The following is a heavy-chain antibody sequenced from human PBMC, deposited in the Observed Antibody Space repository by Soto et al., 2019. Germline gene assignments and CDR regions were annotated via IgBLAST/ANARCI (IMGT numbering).Heavy chain of an antibody. D-gene: IGHD3-16*02. CDR1: GGSISSYY. Sequence: PSETLSHTCTVSGGSISSYYWSWLRQPPGKGLEWIGYIHYSGSTDYNPSLKSRVTISVDTSKNQFSLKLSSVTAADTAVYYCARVGDDYQPSLYYYRGQGTLDSVSS. V-gene: IGHV4-59*01. CDR3: ARVGDDYQPSLYYY. J-gene: IGHJ4*02. CDR2: IHYSGST.